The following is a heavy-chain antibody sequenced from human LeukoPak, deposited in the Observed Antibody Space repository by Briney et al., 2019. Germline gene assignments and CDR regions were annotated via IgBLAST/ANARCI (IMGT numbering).Heavy chain of an antibody. J-gene: IGHJ6*03. Sequence: GGSLRLSCAASGFTFSSHAMSWVRQAPGKGLEWVSSISGSGGSTYYADSVKGRFTISRDNSKNTLYLQMNSLRAEDTAVYYCAKQKAAAGYYYYYMDVWGKGTTVTVSS. CDR1: GFTFSSHA. V-gene: IGHV3-23*01. CDR2: ISGSGGST. D-gene: IGHD6-13*01. CDR3: AKQKAAAGYYYYYMDV.